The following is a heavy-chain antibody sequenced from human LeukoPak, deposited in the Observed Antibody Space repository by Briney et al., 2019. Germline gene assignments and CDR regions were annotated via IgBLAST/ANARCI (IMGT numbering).Heavy chain of an antibody. CDR3: ARGPLHGMDV. Sequence: GRSLRLSCAASGFTFSSYAMHWVRQAPGKGLEWVAVISYDGSNKYYADSMKGRFTISRDNSKNTLYLQMNSLRAEDTAVYYCARGPLHGMDVWGQGTTVTVSS. CDR2: ISYDGSNK. V-gene: IGHV3-30-3*01. CDR1: GFTFSSYA. J-gene: IGHJ6*02.